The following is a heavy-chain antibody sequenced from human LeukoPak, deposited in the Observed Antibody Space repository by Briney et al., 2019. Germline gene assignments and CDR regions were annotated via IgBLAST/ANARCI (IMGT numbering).Heavy chain of an antibody. J-gene: IGHJ4*02. CDR3: AKASPYYDVLTGYYYYFDY. D-gene: IGHD3-9*01. V-gene: IGHV3-23*01. CDR2: VSVSADST. Sequence: PGGSLRLSCAASGFTFSSNAMSWVRQAPGKGLEWVSAVSVSADSTYYADSVKGRFTISRDHYRNMVYLQMNSLRAEDTAIYYCAKASPYYDVLTGYYYYFDYWGQGTLVTVSS. CDR1: GFTFSSNA.